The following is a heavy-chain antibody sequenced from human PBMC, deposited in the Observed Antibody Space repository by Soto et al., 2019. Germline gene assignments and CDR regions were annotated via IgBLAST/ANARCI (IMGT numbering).Heavy chain of an antibody. J-gene: IGHJ6*02. CDR3: AKGVYSGYAKIPYYYYGMDV. CDR1: GFTFRIYG. CDR2: ISYDGSNR. D-gene: IGHD5-12*01. Sequence: GGPLRLSCAAPGFTFRIYGMHWARQDPGKGLEWVAVISYDGSNRYYADSVKGRFTISRDNSENTLYLQMNSLRADDTAVYYCAKGVYSGYAKIPYYYYGMDVWGQGTTVTVSS. V-gene: IGHV3-30*18.